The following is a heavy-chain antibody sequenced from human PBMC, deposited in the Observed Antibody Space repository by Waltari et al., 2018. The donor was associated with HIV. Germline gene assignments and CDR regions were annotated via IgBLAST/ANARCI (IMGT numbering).Heavy chain of an antibody. Sequence: QVHLEQWGTGLLRPSETLSLTCAVYGGSFSSFYWCWIRQSPGRGLEWIGEVNHVGRTNYSPSLKGRVTVSVDTSKNQFSLTMRSVTAADTAVYYCARDSAPGLAVDDDDGEFFYYGLDVWGQGTTVTVSS. CDR3: ARDSAPGLAVDDDDGEFFYYGLDV. CDR1: GGSFSSFY. D-gene: IGHD6-19*01. CDR2: VNHVGRT. J-gene: IGHJ6*01. V-gene: IGHV4-34*01.